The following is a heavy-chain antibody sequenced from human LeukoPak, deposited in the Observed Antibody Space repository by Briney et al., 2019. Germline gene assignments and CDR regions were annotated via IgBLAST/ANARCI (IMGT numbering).Heavy chain of an antibody. CDR1: GVSISSSNW. V-gene: IGHV4-4*02. D-gene: IGHD3-22*01. Sequence: SETLSLTCAVSGVSISSSNWWSWVRQPPGKGLEWIGEIYHSGSTNYNPSLKSRVTISVDKSKNQFSLKLSSVTAADTAVYYCARGTYDSSGYYPRPFGYWGQGTLVTVSS. CDR3: ARGTYDSSGYYPRPFGY. J-gene: IGHJ4*02. CDR2: IYHSGST.